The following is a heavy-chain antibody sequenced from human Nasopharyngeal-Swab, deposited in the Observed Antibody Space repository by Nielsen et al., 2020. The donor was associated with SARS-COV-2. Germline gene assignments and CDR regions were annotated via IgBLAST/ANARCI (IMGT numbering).Heavy chain of an antibody. CDR1: GYSFTSYC. D-gene: IGHD6-19*01. V-gene: IGHV5-51*01. CDR3: ARHSSGWYRVWDYWYYMDV. Sequence: GESLKISCTGSGYSFTSYCIGWVRQIPGKGLEWMGIIYPGDSDIRYSPSFQGQVTISADKSISTAYLQWSSLKASDTAMYYCARHSSGWYRVWDYWYYMDVWGKGTTVTVSS. J-gene: IGHJ6*03. CDR2: IYPGDSDI.